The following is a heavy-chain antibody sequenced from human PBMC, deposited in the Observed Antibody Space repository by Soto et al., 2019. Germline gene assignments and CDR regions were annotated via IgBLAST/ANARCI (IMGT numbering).Heavy chain of an antibody. CDR2: INAGNGNT. V-gene: IGHV1-3*01. Sequence: ASVKVSCKASGYTFTSYAMHWVRQAPGQRLEWMGWINAGNGNTKYSQKFQGRVTITRDTSASTAYMELSSLRSEDTAVYYCAVDAVTEYSTSPGGYHGMDVWGQGTTVTVSS. J-gene: IGHJ6*02. CDR1: GYTFTSYA. CDR3: AVDAVTEYSTSPGGYHGMDV. D-gene: IGHD6-6*01.